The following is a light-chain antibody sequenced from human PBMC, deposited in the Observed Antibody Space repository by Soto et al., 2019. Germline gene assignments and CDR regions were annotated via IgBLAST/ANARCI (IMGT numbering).Light chain of an antibody. Sequence: DIQITHAPSSLYASVGDRVTLTLLASQIISSYLNCYQQKPGKAPKLLIYKAYSLESGVPSRFSGSGSGTEFTLTISSLQPDDFATYYCQKYNSYSWTCGKG. CDR1: QIISSY. CDR2: KAY. J-gene: IGKJ1*01. CDR3: QKYNSYSWT. V-gene: IGKV1-5*03.